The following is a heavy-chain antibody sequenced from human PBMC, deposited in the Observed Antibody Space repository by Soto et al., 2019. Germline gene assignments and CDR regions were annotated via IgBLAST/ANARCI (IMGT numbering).Heavy chain of an antibody. CDR2: ISDSGGTT. Sequence: EVQLLESGGDLVQRGGSLRLSCVASGFTFSRYALSWVRQAPGKGLEWVSSISDSGGTTYYADSVKGRFTISRDNSKNTLYLQMNSLRAEDTAVYYCARGGVVLVSDYWGQGTLVTVSS. V-gene: IGHV3-23*01. J-gene: IGHJ4*02. D-gene: IGHD3-3*02. CDR1: GFTFSRYA. CDR3: ARGGVVLVSDY.